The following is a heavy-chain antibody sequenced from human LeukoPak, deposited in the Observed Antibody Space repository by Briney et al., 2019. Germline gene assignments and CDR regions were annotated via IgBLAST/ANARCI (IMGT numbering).Heavy chain of an antibody. CDR1: GGSISSSSYY. J-gene: IGHJ3*02. CDR3: ARLGGVGYCSGGSCHGAFDI. CDR2: IYYSGST. D-gene: IGHD2-15*01. V-gene: IGHV4-39*01. Sequence: SETLSLTCTVSGGSISSSSYYWGWIRQPPGKGLEWIGSIYYSGSTYYNPSLKSRVTISVDTSKNQFSLKLSSVTAADTAVYYCARLGGVGYCSGGSCHGAFDIWGQGTMVTVSS.